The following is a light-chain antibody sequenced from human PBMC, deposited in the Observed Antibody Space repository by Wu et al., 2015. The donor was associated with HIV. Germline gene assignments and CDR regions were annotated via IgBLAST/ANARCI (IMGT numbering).Light chain of an antibody. CDR3: QQYRSPPLT. V-gene: IGKV3-20*01. J-gene: IGKJ4*01. Sequence: EIVLTQSPGTLSLSPGERATLSCRASQTVGGNYLAWYQQKPGQPPKLLIYGASTRATGIPDRFSGTGSGTDFTLTISRLEPEDFAVYYCQQYRSPPLTFGGGTKVETK. CDR2: GAS. CDR1: QTVGGNY.